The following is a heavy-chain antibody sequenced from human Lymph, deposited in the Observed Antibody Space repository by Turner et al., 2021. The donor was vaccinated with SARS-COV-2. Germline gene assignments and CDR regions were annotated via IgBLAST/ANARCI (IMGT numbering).Heavy chain of an antibody. CDR1: GFTFSSYG. CDR2: IWYVGSNK. V-gene: IGHV3-33*01. Sequence: QVQLVESGGGVVEPGRSLRLSCAASGFTFSSYGMHWIRQASGKGLEWVAFIWYVGSNKYYADSVKGRFTISRDNSKNTLYLQMNSLRAEDTAVYYCARGSAGGDVWGQGTTVTVSS. CDR3: ARGSAGGDV. J-gene: IGHJ6*02. D-gene: IGHD6-13*01.